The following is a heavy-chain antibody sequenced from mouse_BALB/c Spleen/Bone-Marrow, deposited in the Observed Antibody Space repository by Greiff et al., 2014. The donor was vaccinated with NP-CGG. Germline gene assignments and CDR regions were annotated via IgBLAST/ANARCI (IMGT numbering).Heavy chain of an antibody. Sequence: EVQLQQSGPELVKPGASMKISCKASGYSFTGYTMSWVKQSHGENLEWIGLINPYNGGTSYNQKFKGKATLTVDKSSSTAYMELLSLTSEDSAVYYCARDDYWFAYWGQGTLVTVSA. CDR1: GYSFTGYT. CDR2: INPYNGGT. J-gene: IGHJ3*01. V-gene: IGHV1-18*01. CDR3: ARDDYWFAY. D-gene: IGHD2-4*01.